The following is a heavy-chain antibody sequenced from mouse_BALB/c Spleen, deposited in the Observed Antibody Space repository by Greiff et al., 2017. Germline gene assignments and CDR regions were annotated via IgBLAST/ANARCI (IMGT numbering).Heavy chain of an antibody. CDR3: ARGEELGYAIAY. Sequence: VQLLQSGAELVRPGSSVKISCKASGFAFSGYWMNWVKQRPGQGLEWIGQIDPGDGDTNYNGKFKGKATLTADKSSSTAYMQLSSLTSEDSAVYYCARGEELGYAIAYWGQGTPVTVSS. D-gene: IGHD6-5*01. J-gene: IGHJ3*01. CDR2: IDPGDGDT. CDR1: GFAFSGYW. V-gene: IGHV1-80*01.